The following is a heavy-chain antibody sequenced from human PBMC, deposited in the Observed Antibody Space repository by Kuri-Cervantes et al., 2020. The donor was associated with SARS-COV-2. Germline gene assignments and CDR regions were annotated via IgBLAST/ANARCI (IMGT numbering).Heavy chain of an antibody. D-gene: IGHD6-13*01. CDR3: ARDGQPLDP. CDR2: INTNTGSP. V-gene: IGHV7-4-1*02. J-gene: IGHJ5*02. Sequence: ASVKVSCKASGGTFSSYAISWVRQAPGQGLEWLGWINTNTGSPMYAQGLTGRFVFSLDTSVGTAYLQINSLKAEDTAVYYCARDGQPLDPWGQGTLVTVSS. CDR1: GGTFSSYA.